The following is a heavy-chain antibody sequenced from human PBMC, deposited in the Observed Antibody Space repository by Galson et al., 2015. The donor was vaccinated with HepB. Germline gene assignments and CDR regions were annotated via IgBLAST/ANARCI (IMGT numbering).Heavy chain of an antibody. J-gene: IGHJ4*02. CDR2: TYYRSKWYN. CDR1: GDSVSSNSAA. V-gene: IGHV6-1*01. Sequence: CAISGDSVSSNSAAWNWIRQSPSRGLEWLGRTYYRSKWYNDYAVSVKSRITINPDTSKNQFSLQLNSVTPEDTAVYYCARAMTTVTTFGLYFDYWGQGTLVTVSS. CDR3: ARAMTTVTTFGLYFDY. D-gene: IGHD4-17*01.